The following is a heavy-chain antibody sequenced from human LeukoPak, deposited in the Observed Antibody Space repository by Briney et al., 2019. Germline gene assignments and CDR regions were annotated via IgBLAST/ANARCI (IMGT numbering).Heavy chain of an antibody. CDR2: ISYDGSNK. J-gene: IGHJ4*02. CDR1: GFTFSSYA. D-gene: IGHD1-26*01. V-gene: IGHV3-30-3*01. CDR3: ARDWSWAFDY. Sequence: GGSLRLSCAASGFTFSSYAMHWVRQAPGKGLEWVAVISYDGSNKYYADSVKGRFTISRDNSKNTLYLQMDSLRAEDTAVYYCARDWSWAFDYWGQGTLVTVSS.